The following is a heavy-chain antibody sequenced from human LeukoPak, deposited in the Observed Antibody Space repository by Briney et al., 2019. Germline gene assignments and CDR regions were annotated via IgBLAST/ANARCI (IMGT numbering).Heavy chain of an antibody. CDR2: IYYSGST. V-gene: IGHV4-59*12. D-gene: IGHD3-22*01. Sequence: SETLSLTCTVSGAYISSYYWSWIRQPPGKGLEWIGYIYYSGSTNCNPSLKSRVTISVDTSKNQFSLKLSSMTAADTAVYYCARAGESSGYYQRPRFDYWGQGTLVTVSS. CDR3: ARAGESSGYYQRPRFDY. J-gene: IGHJ4*02. CDR1: GAYISSYY.